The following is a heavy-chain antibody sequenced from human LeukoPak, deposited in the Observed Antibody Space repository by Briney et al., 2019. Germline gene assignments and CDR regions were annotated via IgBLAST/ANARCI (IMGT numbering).Heavy chain of an antibody. CDR3: ARGARYSSGSTNFQH. Sequence: SETLSLTCAVYGGSFSGYYWSWIRQPPGKGLEWIGEINHSGSTNYNPSLKGRVTISVDTSKNQFSLKLSSVTAADTAVYYCARGARYSSGSTNFQHWGQGTLVTVSS. J-gene: IGHJ1*01. V-gene: IGHV4-34*01. CDR1: GGSFSGYY. D-gene: IGHD6-19*01. CDR2: INHSGST.